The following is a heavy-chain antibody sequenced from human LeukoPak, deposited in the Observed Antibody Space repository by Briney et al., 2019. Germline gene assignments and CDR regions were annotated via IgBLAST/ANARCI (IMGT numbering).Heavy chain of an antibody. D-gene: IGHD6-13*01. J-gene: IGHJ5*02. CDR2: INHSGST. CDR1: GGSFSGYY. CDR3: ARHLIVGIAAAGRSRRRWFDP. V-gene: IGHV4-34*01. Sequence: SETLSLTCAVYGGSFSGYYWSWIRQPPGKGLEWIGEINHSGSTNYNPSLKSRVTISVDTSKNLFSLKLSSVTAADTAVYYCARHLIVGIAAAGRSRRRWFDPWGQGTLVTVSS.